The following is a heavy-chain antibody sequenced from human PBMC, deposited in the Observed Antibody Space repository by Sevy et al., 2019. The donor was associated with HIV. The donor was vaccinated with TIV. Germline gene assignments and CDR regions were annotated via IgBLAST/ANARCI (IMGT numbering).Heavy chain of an antibody. CDR3: ARGRVIFDY. Sequence: ASVKVSCKASGYNFTGYYIHWVRQAPGQGLEWMGYINPNTVVTNYSKKFRGRVTVTSDTSIRTVYMQLTNLRSDDTAVYYCARGRVIFDYWGQGTLVTVSS. J-gene: IGHJ4*02. CDR1: GYNFTGYY. CDR2: INPNTVVT. V-gene: IGHV1-2*02.